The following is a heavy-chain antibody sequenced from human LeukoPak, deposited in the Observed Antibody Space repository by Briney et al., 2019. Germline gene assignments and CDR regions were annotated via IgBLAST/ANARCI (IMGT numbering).Heavy chain of an antibody. Sequence: GESLKISCKGSGYSFTSYWIGWVRQMPGKGLEWMGIIYPGDSDTRYSPSFQGQVTISADKSISTAYLQWSSLKASDTAMYYCARRSSSSSGYYHDAFDIWGQGTMVTVSS. CDR1: GYSFTSYW. V-gene: IGHV5-51*01. CDR3: ARRSSSSSGYYHDAFDI. CDR2: IYPGDSDT. D-gene: IGHD3-22*01. J-gene: IGHJ3*02.